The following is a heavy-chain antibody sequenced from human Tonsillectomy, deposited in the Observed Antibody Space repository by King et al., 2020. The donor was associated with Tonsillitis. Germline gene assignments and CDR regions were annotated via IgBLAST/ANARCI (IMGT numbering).Heavy chain of an antibody. CDR2: IKQDGSEK. CDR1: GFTFSSYG. Sequence: VQLVESGGGLVQPGGSLRLSCAASGFTFSSYGMSWVRQAPGKGLEGVANIKQDGSEKYYVDSVKGRFTISRDNAKNSLYLQMNSLRAEDTAVYYCARGDGYNWNIDYWGQGTLVTVSS. J-gene: IGHJ4*02. V-gene: IGHV3-7*04. CDR3: ARGDGYNWNIDY. D-gene: IGHD1/OR15-1a*01.